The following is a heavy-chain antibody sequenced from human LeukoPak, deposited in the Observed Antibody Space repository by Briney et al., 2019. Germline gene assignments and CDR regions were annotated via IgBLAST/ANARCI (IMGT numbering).Heavy chain of an antibody. V-gene: IGHV3-74*01. Sequence: EGSLRLSCAASGFTFSSYWISWVRQAPGKGLVWVSRINSDGSSSTYADSVKGRFTISRDNAKNTLYLQMNSLRAEDTAVYYCARQGIAVAVFDYWGQGTLVTVSS. D-gene: IGHD6-19*01. CDR1: GFTFSSYW. J-gene: IGHJ4*02. CDR2: INSDGSSS. CDR3: ARQGIAVAVFDY.